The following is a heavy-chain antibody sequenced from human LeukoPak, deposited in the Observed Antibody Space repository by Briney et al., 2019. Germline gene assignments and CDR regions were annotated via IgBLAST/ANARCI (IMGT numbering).Heavy chain of an antibody. CDR3: AKDIEEWLVKGGGCFDY. Sequence: GGSLRLSCAASGFIFSNSAMHWVRQAPSKGLEGGAVMSYDGSNKYYADSVKGRFTISRDNSKNTLYLQMNSLRAEDTAVYYCAKDIEEWLVKGGGCFDYWGQGTLVTVSS. J-gene: IGHJ4*02. CDR1: GFIFSNSA. CDR2: MSYDGSNK. D-gene: IGHD6-19*01. V-gene: IGHV3-30*18.